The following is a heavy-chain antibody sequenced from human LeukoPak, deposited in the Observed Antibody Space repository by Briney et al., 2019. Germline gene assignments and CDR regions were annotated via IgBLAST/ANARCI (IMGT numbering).Heavy chain of an antibody. D-gene: IGHD3-10*01. Sequence: GGSLRLSCAASRFTFSSYSMNWVRQAPGKGLEGVSYISSSTSTIYYADSVKGRFTISRDNAKNSLYLQMSSLRAEDTAVYYCARGIYGSGSPNLDYWGQGTLVTVSS. CDR1: RFTFSSYS. V-gene: IGHV3-48*04. CDR2: ISSSTSTI. CDR3: ARGIYGSGSPNLDY. J-gene: IGHJ4*02.